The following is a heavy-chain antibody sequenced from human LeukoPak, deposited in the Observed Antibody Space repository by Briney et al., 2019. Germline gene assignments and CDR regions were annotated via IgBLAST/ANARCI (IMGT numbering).Heavy chain of an antibody. Sequence: GGSLRLSCAASGFTFSSYAMHWVRQAPGKGLEWVAVISYDGSNKYYADSVKGRFTISRDNSKNMLYLQMNSLRAEDTAVYYCAREPPGTTGTTRAFDYWGQGTLVTVSS. V-gene: IGHV3-30*04. CDR3: AREPPGTTGTTRAFDY. J-gene: IGHJ4*02. CDR2: ISYDGSNK. CDR1: GFTFSSYA. D-gene: IGHD1-1*01.